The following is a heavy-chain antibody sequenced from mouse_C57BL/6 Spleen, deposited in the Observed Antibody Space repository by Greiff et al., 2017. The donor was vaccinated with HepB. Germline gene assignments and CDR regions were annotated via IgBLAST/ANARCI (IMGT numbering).Heavy chain of an antibody. D-gene: IGHD2-5*01. Sequence: EVQLQQSGPVLVKPGASVKMSCKASGYTFTDYYMNWVKQSHGKSLEWIGVINPYNGGTSYNQKFKGKATLTVDKSSSTAYMELNSLTSEDSAVYYCARGGAYYSNYNYFDYWGQGTTLTVSS. V-gene: IGHV1-19*01. J-gene: IGHJ2*01. CDR1: GYTFTDYY. CDR2: INPYNGGT. CDR3: ARGGAYYSNYNYFDY.